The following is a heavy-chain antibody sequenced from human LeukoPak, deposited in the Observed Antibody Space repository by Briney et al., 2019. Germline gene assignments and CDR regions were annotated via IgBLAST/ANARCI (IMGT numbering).Heavy chain of an antibody. J-gene: IGHJ4*01. CDR2: INHSGSS. CDR3: ARGRGYNWDQIYFVY. CDR1: NGSFSGYF. D-gene: IGHD1-20*01. V-gene: IGHV4-34*01. Sequence: SETLSLTCAVPNGSFSGYFWSWLRQPPGKGLECIGDINHSGSSHYNPSLKNGPVMSIDTSKNEFSLRLTSVTAADTAVYYCARGRGYNWDQIYFVYWGHGTLVTVSS.